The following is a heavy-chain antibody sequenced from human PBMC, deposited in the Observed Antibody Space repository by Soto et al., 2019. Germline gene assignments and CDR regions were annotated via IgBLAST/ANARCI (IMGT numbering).Heavy chain of an antibody. CDR2: LYNSETT. V-gene: IGHV3-53*01. CDR3: ARDKTQGAGWLDP. J-gene: IGHJ5*02. Sequence: GGFLRLSCAASGLEVSYNYMNWVRQAPGKGLEWVSVLYNSETTYYAESVKGRFTISRDTVKNTVYLEMNNLRVDDTAVYYCARDKTQGAGWLDPWGRGTLVTVSS. CDR1: GLEVSYNY.